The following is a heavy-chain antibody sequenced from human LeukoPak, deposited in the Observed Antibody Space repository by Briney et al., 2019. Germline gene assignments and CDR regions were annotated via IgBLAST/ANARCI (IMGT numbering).Heavy chain of an antibody. CDR3: ARRYSSSPFNYFDP. V-gene: IGHV4-39*01. J-gene: IGHJ5*02. Sequence: PSETLSLTCTVSGGSISSSSHYWGWIRQPPGKGLEFIGNIYETGSTYYNPSLKSRVTMFVDTSKNQFSLRLSSVTAADTALYYCARRYSSSPFNYFDPWGQGTLVTVSS. CDR2: IYETGST. D-gene: IGHD6-6*01. CDR1: GGSISSSSHY.